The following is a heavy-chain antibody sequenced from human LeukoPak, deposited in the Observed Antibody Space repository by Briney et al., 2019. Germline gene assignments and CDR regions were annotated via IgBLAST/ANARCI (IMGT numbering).Heavy chain of an antibody. CDR1: GGSFSGYY. J-gene: IGHJ5*02. CDR2: INHSGST. D-gene: IGHD3-10*01. Sequence: IPSETLSLTCAVYGGSFSGYYWSWIRQPPGKGLEWIGEINHSGSTNYNPSLKSRVTISVDTSKNQFSLKLSSVTAADTAVYYCARHSNYGSGSYYRYWFDPWGQGTLVTVSS. CDR3: ARHSNYGSGSYYRYWFDP. V-gene: IGHV4-34*01.